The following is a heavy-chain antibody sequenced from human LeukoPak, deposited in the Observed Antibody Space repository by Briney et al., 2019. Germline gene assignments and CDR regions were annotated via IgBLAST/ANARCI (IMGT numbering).Heavy chain of an antibody. D-gene: IGHD4-17*01. CDR2: ISGSGGTT. J-gene: IGHJ4*02. CDR3: ANRGNTVTTLDY. CDR1: GFTFSSYA. Sequence: GGSLRLSCAASGFTFSSYAMSWVRQAPGKGLEWVSGISGSGGTTYYADSVKGWFTISRDNSKNTVYLQMNSLRAEDTAVYYCANRGNTVTTLDYWGQGTLVTVSS. V-gene: IGHV3-23*01.